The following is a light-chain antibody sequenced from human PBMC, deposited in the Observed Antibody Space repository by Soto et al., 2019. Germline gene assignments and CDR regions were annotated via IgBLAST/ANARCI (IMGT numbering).Light chain of an antibody. CDR3: QSYDSIVSAHYV. CDR1: SSNIGATYD. Sequence: QSVLTQPPSVSAAPGQRVTISCTGSSSNIGATYDVQWYQQLPGTAPKLLLYGNSNRPSGVPDRFSGSKSGTSASLAITGLQADDEADYYCQSYDSIVSAHYVFGSGTKLTVL. J-gene: IGLJ1*01. CDR2: GNS. V-gene: IGLV1-40*01.